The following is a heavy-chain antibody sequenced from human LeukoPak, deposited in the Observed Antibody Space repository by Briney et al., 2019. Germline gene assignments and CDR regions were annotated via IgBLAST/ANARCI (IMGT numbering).Heavy chain of an antibody. J-gene: IGHJ5*02. D-gene: IGHD4-11*01. V-gene: IGHV4-39*01. CDR1: GDSISSSNYY. CDR3: ARRTTVTSWFDP. Sequence: SSETLSLTCTVSGDSISSSNYYWGWIRQPAGKGLEWIGNIYYSGNTYYNPSLRSRVTISVDTSKNQFSLKLSSVTAADTAVYYCARRTTVTSWFDPWGQGTLVTVSS. CDR2: IYYSGNT.